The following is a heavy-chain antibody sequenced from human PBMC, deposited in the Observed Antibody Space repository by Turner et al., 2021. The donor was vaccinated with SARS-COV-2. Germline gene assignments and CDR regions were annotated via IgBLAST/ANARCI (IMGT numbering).Heavy chain of an antibody. CDR1: GGSLSSSSYY. CDR2: IYYSGSA. J-gene: IGHJ6*02. CDR3: ARRMDTAMDYYGTDV. Sequence: QLQLQASGPGLVKPSETLSLPCTVSGGSLSSSSYYWGWIRQPPGKGLEWIGNIYYSGSAYDNPALKRRVTISVDPSKNQFSLKLTSVTDADTAVYYCARRMDTAMDYYGTDVWGQGTTVTVSS. V-gene: IGHV4-39*01. D-gene: IGHD5-18*01.